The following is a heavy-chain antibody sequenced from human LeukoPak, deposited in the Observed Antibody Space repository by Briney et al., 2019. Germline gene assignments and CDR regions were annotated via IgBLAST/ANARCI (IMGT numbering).Heavy chain of an antibody. J-gene: IGHJ4*02. V-gene: IGHV3-11*04. Sequence: GGSLRLSCAASGFTFSDYYMSWIRQAPGKGLEWVSYISSSGSTIYYADSVKGRFTISRDNAKSTLYLQMNSLRAEDTAVYYCARGGYYDFWSGYYAADYWGQGTLVTVSS. CDR1: GFTFSDYY. D-gene: IGHD3-3*01. CDR3: ARGGYYDFWSGYYAADY. CDR2: ISSSGSTI.